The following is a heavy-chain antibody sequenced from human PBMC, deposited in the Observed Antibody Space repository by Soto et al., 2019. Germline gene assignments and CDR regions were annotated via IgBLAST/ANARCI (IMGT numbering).Heavy chain of an antibody. CDR2: TGGGGVST. Sequence: EVQLLESGGGLVEPRGSLRLSCAASGFTFRSYAMTWVRQAPGKGLEWVSYTGGGGVSTYYADSVKGRFTSSRDDSKNTLYLQMNSLRAEDTALYYCAKIVGGGSHHDAFDIWGQGTMVTVSS. CDR1: GFTFRSYA. CDR3: AKIVGGGSHHDAFDI. V-gene: IGHV3-23*01. J-gene: IGHJ3*02. D-gene: IGHD2-15*01.